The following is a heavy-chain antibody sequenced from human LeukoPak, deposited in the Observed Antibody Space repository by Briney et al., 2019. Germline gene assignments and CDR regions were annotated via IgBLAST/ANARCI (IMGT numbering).Heavy chain of an antibody. CDR3: ARDTSIAARPGAFDI. V-gene: IGHV1-58*02. Sequence: GASVKVSCKASGFTFSNSAIQWVRQARGQRLEWIGWIGVAGGNTNYAQTLQGRITITRDMSTSTAYMELTSLRSDDTAVYYCARDTSIAARPGAFDIWGQGTMVTVSS. J-gene: IGHJ3*02. CDR2: IGVAGGNT. CDR1: GFTFSNSA. D-gene: IGHD6-6*01.